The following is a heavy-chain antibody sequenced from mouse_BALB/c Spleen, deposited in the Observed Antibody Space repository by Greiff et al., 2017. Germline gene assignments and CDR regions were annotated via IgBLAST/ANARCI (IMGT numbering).Heavy chain of an antibody. D-gene: IGHD4-1*01. J-gene: IGHJ3*01. CDR3: ASGSWDRFAY. CDR2: IYPGDGDT. V-gene: IGHV1-80*01. CDR1: GYAFSSYW. Sequence: VQLQQSGAELVRPGSSVKISCKASGYAFSSYWMNWVKQRPGQGLEWIGQIYPGDGDTNYNGKFKGKATLTADKSSSTAYMQLSSLTSEDSAVYFCASGSWDRFAYWGQGTLVTVSA.